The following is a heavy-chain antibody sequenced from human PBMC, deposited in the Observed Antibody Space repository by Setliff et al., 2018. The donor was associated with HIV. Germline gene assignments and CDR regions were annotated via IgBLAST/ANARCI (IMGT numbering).Heavy chain of an antibody. CDR3: ARHVRSGSARDFDY. CDR1: GGSVSSGSYY. CDR2: IYTSGST. Sequence: PSETLSLTCTVSGGSVSSGSYYWSWIRQPAGKALEWIGRIYTSGSTNYNPSLESRISISLDTSKNQFSLKLSSVTAADTAVYYYARHVRSGSARDFDYWGQGILVTVSS. D-gene: IGHD1-26*01. V-gene: IGHV4-61*02. J-gene: IGHJ4*02.